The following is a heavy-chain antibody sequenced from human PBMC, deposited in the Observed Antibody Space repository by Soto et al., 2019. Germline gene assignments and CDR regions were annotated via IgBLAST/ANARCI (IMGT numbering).Heavy chain of an antibody. CDR3: ANLRGPLRSGPHALDI. CDR2: IRATVATT. Sequence: GGSLRLSCAASGFTFSNYAMSWVHQAPGKGLEWVSSIRATVATTYYADSVKGRFTISRDNSKSTLYLQMNSLRADDTAVYYCANLRGPLRSGPHALDIWGQGTVVTVSS. J-gene: IGHJ3*02. CDR1: GFTFSNYA. D-gene: IGHD6-25*01. V-gene: IGHV3-23*01.